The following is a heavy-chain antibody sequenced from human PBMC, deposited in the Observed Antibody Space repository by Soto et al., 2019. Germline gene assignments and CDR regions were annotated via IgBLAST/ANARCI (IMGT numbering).Heavy chain of an antibody. D-gene: IGHD1-20*01. CDR1: GFMFSAYA. CDR3: GKPVITFIKGTTVHH. Sequence: GGSLRLSCAASGFMFSAYAMSWVRQPPGKGLEWVSLISGGGDSTYYADSVKGRFTISRDNSKNTVYLQMNSLRVEDTAVYYCGKPVITFIKGTTVHHWGQGTMVTVSS. CDR2: ISGGGDST. J-gene: IGHJ5*02. V-gene: IGHV3-23*01.